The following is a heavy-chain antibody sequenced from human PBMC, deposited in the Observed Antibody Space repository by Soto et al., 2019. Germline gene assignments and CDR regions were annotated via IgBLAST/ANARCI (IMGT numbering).Heavy chain of an antibody. J-gene: IGHJ4*02. Sequence: GGSLRLSCAASGFTFDDYAMHWVRQAPGKGLEWVSGISWNSGSIGYADSVKGRFTISRDNAKNSLYLQMNSLRAEDTALYYCAKDREPWFGVCDYWGQGTLVTVSS. D-gene: IGHD3-10*01. CDR3: AKDREPWFGVCDY. V-gene: IGHV3-9*01. CDR1: GFTFDDYA. CDR2: ISWNSGSI.